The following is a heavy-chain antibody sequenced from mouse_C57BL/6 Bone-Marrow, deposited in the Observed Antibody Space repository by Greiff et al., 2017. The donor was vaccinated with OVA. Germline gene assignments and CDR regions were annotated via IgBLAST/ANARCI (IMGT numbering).Heavy chain of an antibody. V-gene: IGHV1-81*01. CDR3: ARDDGSLDY. D-gene: IGHD2-3*01. Sequence: VQLQQSGAELARPGASVKLSCKASGYTFTSSGISWVKQRTGQGLEWIGEIYPRSGNTYYNEKFKGKATLTADKSSSTAYMRLRSLTSEDYAVYFCARDDGSLDYWGQGTTLTVSS. J-gene: IGHJ2*01. CDR2: IYPRSGNT. CDR1: GYTFTSSG.